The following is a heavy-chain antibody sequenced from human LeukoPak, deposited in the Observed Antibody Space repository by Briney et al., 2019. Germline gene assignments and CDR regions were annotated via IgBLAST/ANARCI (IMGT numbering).Heavy chain of an antibody. J-gene: IGHJ4*02. Sequence: SETLSLTCTVSGGSISSYYWSWVRQPAGKGLEWIGRIYSSGNTNYNPSLKSRVTMSVDTSRNQFSLKLSSVTAADSAVYYCARESVGYCSGGSCPYYFDYWGQGTLVTVSS. CDR2: IYSSGNT. V-gene: IGHV4-4*07. CDR1: GGSISSYY. CDR3: ARESVGYCSGGSCPYYFDY. D-gene: IGHD2-15*01.